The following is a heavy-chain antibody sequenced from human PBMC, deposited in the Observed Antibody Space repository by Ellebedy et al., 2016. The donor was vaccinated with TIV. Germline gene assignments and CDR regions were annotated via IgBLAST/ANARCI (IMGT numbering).Heavy chain of an antibody. CDR1: GGTFSNYA. V-gene: IGHV1-69*04. CDR3: ARDILTGYFFDL. D-gene: IGHD3-9*01. CDR2: IVPIIDLA. J-gene: IGHJ4*02. Sequence: AASVKVSCKASGGTFSNYAFSWVRQAPGQGLEWMGRIVPIIDLADYAQKFQGRVAITADKSPSTASMELSSLRSEDTAVYYCARDILTGYFFDLWGQGTLVTVSS.